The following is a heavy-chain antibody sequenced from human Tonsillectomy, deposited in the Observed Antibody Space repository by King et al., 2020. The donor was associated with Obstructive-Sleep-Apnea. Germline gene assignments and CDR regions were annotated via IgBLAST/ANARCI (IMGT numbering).Heavy chain of an antibody. CDR2: IKSKTDGGTT. Sequence: VQLVESGGGLVKPGGSLRLSCAASGFTFSNAWMSWVRQAPGKGLEWVGRIKSKTDGGTTDYAAPVKGRFTISRDDSKNTLYLQMNSLKTEDTAVYYCTTILSPSMVRNSPVDYWGQGTLVTVSS. CDR1: GFTFSNAW. D-gene: IGHD3-10*01. CDR3: TTILSPSMVRNSPVDY. J-gene: IGHJ4*02. V-gene: IGHV3-15*01.